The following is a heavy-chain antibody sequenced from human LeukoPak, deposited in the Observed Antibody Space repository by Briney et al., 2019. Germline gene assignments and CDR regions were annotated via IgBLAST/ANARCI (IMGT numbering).Heavy chain of an antibody. CDR3: ARNGYSSSWSEYYFDY. Sequence: SETLSLTCTVSGGSISSSSYYWGCIRRPPGKGLECIGSIYYSGSTYYNPSLKSRVTISVDTSKNQFSLKLSSVTAADTAVYYCARNGYSSSWSEYYFDYWGQGTLVTVSS. CDR2: IYYSGST. D-gene: IGHD6-13*01. CDR1: GGSISSSSYY. J-gene: IGHJ4*02. V-gene: IGHV4-39*07.